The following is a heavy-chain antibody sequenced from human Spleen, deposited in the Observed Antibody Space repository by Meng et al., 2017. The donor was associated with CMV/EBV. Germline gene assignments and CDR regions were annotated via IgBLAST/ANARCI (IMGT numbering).Heavy chain of an antibody. CDR2: ISSSRDFI. D-gene: IGHD2-8*01. CDR3: ARDNGGPNPYYYYGMDV. Sequence: GESLKISCEASRFTFSSYTMNWVRQAPGKGLEWVSSISSSRDFIYYADSVKGRFTISRDNADHSLYLQMNSLRAEDTAVYYCARDNGGPNPYYYYGMDVWGQGTTVTVSS. V-gene: IGHV3-21*01. J-gene: IGHJ6*02. CDR1: RFTFSSYT.